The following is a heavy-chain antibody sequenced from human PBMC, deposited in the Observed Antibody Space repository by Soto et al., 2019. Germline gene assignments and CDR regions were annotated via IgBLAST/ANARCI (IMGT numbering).Heavy chain of an antibody. Sequence: GGSLRLSCAASGFSFSTYAMSWVRQAPGKGLEWVSAISGSGATTFYADSMKGRFTISRDNSRDTLYLQMNSLRADDTAVYFCASEQCLLLDRYCAEGAVDWVYAWGRRTRV. CDR3: ASEQCLLLDRYCAEGAVDWVYA. CDR2: ISGSGATT. D-gene: IGHD2-8*01. V-gene: IGHV3-23*01. CDR1: GFSFSTYA. J-gene: IGHJ5*02.